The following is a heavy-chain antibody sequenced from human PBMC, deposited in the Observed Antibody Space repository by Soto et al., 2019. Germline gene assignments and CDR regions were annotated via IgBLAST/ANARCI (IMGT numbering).Heavy chain of an antibody. V-gene: IGHV3-74*01. CDR2: ISDDGGST. CDR3: VRAGANDF. D-gene: IGHD7-27*01. J-gene: IGHJ4*02. Sequence: EVQLVESGGGLVQPGGSLRLSCAASGFTFSNYWMHWVRQAPGKGLVWVSRISDDGGSTTYADSVKGRFTISRDNAKNMLYLQMNSLRDEDTAVYYCVRAGANDFWGQGTLVTVSS. CDR1: GFTFSNYW.